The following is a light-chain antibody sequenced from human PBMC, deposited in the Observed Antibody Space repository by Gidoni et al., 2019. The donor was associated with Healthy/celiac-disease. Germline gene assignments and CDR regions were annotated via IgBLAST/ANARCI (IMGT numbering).Light chain of an antibody. CDR3: QQSYSTPGT. V-gene: IGKV1-39*01. CDR1: QSISSY. J-gene: IGKJ1*01. Sequence: DIQMTQSPSSLSASVGDRVTITCRASQSISSYLNWYQQKPGKGPKLLIYAASSLQSGVPARFSGSGSGTDFTLNSSSLQPEDFATYYCQQSYSTPGTFGQGTKVEIK. CDR2: AAS.